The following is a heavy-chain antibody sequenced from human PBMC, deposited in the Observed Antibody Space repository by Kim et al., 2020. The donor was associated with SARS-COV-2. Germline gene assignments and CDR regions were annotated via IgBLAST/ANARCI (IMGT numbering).Heavy chain of an antibody. Sequence: GGSLRLSCAASGFTFSSHWMTWVRQAPGKGLEWVSSISSSSSYIYYADSVKGRFTISRDNAKNSLYLQMNSLRAEDTAVYYCARGAVAGNYYYYGMDVWGQGTTVTVSS. CDR2: ISSSSSYI. J-gene: IGHJ6*02. CDR3: ARGAVAGNYYYYGMDV. V-gene: IGHV3-21*01. CDR1: GFTFSSHW. D-gene: IGHD6-19*01.